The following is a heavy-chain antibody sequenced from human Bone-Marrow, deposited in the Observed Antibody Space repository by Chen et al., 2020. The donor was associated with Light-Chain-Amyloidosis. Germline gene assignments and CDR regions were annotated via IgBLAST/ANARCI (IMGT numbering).Heavy chain of an antibody. CDR2: ISDRGSNT. V-gene: IGHV3-23*01. J-gene: IGHJ4*02. CDR1: GFTFSSQP. D-gene: IGHD1-1*01. CDR3: AKWDWNTNYFDD. Sequence: EVQLLESGGGLVQPGGSLRLSCAASGFTFSSQPMSWVRQAPGKGLEWVSGISDRGSNTYYADSMEGRFTVSRDNSKNTLHLQMNSLGAGDTAVYYCAKWDWNTNYFDDWGQGTLVTVSS.